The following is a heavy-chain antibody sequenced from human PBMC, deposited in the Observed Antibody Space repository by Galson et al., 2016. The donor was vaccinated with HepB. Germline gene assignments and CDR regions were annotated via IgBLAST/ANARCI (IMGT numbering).Heavy chain of an antibody. Sequence: SLRLSCAASGFTFNTYAMHWVRQPPGKGLEWVAVISYDGRDKNYAESLKGRITISRDNSNNTLYLQMNSLRAEGTALYYCARTTIRYFDWSPVDYWGQGTLVTVSS. CDR3: ARTTIRYFDWSPVDY. CDR2: ISYDGRDK. D-gene: IGHD3-9*01. CDR1: GFTFNTYA. J-gene: IGHJ4*02. V-gene: IGHV3-30*04.